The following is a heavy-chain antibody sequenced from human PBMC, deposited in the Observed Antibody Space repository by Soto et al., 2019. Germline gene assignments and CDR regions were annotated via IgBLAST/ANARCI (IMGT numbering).Heavy chain of an antibody. CDR1: GGTFSSYA. V-gene: IGHV1-69*01. Sequence: QVQLVQSGAEVKKPGSSVKVSCKASGGTFSSYAISWVRQAPGQGLEWMGGIIPIFGTANYAQKFQGRVTIPADESTSPAYMELSSLRSEDTAVYYCARVIARHYYDSRKVLSGMDVWGQGTTVTVSS. CDR3: ARVIARHYYDSRKVLSGMDV. CDR2: IIPIFGTA. D-gene: IGHD3-22*01. J-gene: IGHJ6*02.